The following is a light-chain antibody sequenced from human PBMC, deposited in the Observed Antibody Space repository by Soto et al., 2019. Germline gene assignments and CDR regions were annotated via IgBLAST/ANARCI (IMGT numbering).Light chain of an antibody. J-gene: IGLJ1*01. Sequence: ALTQPRLVSGSPGQSVAISCTGTSSDVGGYNYVSWYQQHPGKAPKLMIYDVTKRPSGVPDRFSASKSGNTASLTISGLQADDEADYYCCSYDNRLRAVFGTGTKVTVL. CDR2: DVT. V-gene: IGLV2-11*01. CDR3: CSYDNRLRAV. CDR1: SSDVGGYNY.